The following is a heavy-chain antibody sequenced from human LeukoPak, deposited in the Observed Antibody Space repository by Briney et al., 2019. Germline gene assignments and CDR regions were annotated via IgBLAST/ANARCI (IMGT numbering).Heavy chain of an antibody. Sequence: SETLSLTCNVSGGSITSYYWNWIRQPPGKGLEWIGHIYYTGSTNSNPSLKSRLTISLDTSKKQFSLKLISVTAADTAIYYCASPYFYDGNRYFEYWGQGALVTVSS. D-gene: IGHD3-22*01. V-gene: IGHV4-59*08. CDR1: GGSITSYY. J-gene: IGHJ4*02. CDR3: ASPYFYDGNRYFEY. CDR2: IYYTGST.